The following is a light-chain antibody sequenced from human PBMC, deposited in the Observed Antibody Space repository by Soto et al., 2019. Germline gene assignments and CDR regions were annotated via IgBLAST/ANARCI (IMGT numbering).Light chain of an antibody. CDR2: AGS. CDR3: LQHNSYPLT. CDR1: LDIRND. V-gene: IGKV1-17*01. J-gene: IGKJ4*01. Sequence: DRQMTHSPASLSASVGDRVTGTCRASLDIRNDLGWYQQKPGKAPKRLIYAGSSLHSGVPSRFSGSGSGTEFTFTISSLQPEDCATYYCLQHNSYPLTFGGGTKVDI.